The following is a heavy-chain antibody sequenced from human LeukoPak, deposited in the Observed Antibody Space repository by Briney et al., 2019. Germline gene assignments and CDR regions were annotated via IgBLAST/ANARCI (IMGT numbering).Heavy chain of an antibody. V-gene: IGHV4-34*01. CDR3: ARASAAARYYKTNRYYYYMDV. CDR2: INHSGST. D-gene: IGHD6-6*01. CDR1: GGSFSGYY. Sequence: PSETLSLTCAVYGGSFSGYYWSWIRQPPGKGLEWIGEINHSGSTNYNPSPKSRVTISVDTSKNQFSLKLSSVTAADTAVYYCARASAAARYYKTNRYYYYMDVWGKGTTVTVSS. J-gene: IGHJ6*03.